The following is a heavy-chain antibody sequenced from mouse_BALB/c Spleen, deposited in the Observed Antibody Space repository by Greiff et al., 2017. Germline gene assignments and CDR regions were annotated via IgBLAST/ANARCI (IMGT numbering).Heavy chain of an antibody. V-gene: IGHV1S81*02. J-gene: IGHJ4*01. CDR1: GYTFTSYW. Sequence: QVQLQQPGAELVKPGASVKLSCKASGYTFTSYWMHWVKQRPGQGLEWIGEINPSNGRTNYNEKFKSKATLTVDKSSSTAYMQLSSLTSEDSAVYYSARGSGGMDDWGEGKPDTVSS. CDR3: ARGSGGMDD. CDR2: INPSNGRT. D-gene: IGHD1-3*01.